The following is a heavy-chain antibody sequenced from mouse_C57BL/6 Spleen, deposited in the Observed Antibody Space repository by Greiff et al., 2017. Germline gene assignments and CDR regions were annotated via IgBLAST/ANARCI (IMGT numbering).Heavy chain of an antibody. J-gene: IGHJ1*03. CDR2: ISSGGSYT. CDR3: ARQGYYGSTWYFDV. V-gene: IGHV5-6*01. CDR1: GFTFSSYG. Sequence: DVQLVESGGDLVKPGGSLKLSCAASGFTFSSYGMSWVRQTPDKRLEWVATISSGGSYTYYPDNVKGRFTISRDNAKNTLYLQMSSLKSEDTAMYYCARQGYYGSTWYFDVWGTGTTVTVSS. D-gene: IGHD1-1*01.